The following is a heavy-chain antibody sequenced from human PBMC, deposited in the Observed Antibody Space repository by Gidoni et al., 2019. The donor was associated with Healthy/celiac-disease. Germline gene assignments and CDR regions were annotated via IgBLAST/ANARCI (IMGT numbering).Heavy chain of an antibody. J-gene: IGHJ6*02. V-gene: IGHV4-59*01. CDR1: GGSISSYY. Sequence: QVQLQESGPGLVKPSETLSLTCTVSGGSISSYYWSWIRQPPGKGLEWIGYIYYSGSTNYNPSLKSRVTISVDTSKNQFSLKLSSVTAADTAVYYCARVPDDLYGMDVWGQGTTVTVSS. CDR3: ARVPDDLYGMDV. D-gene: IGHD1-1*01. CDR2: IYYSGST.